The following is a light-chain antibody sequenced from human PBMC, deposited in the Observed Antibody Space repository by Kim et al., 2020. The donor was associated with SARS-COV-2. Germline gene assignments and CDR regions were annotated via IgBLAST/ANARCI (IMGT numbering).Light chain of an antibody. J-gene: IGLJ2*01. Sequence: QSALTQPASVSGSPGQSITISCTGTSFYVGTYDLVSWYQHHPGNAPKFIIYEVTKRTSGVSDRFSGSKSGNTASLTISGLRPEDEADYFCCSYARSRGLVYGGGTQLTVL. CDR1: SFYVGTYDL. CDR2: EVT. CDR3: CSYARSRGLV. V-gene: IGLV2-23*02.